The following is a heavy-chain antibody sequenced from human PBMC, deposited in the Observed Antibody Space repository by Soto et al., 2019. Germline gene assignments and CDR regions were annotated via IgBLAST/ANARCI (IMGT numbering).Heavy chain of an antibody. CDR2: ISSSSSTI. V-gene: IGHV3-48*02. Sequence: PWGSLRLSCAASGFTFSSYSMNWVRQAPGKGLEWVSYISSSSSTIYYADSAKGRFTISRDNAKNSLYLQMNSLRDEDTAVYYCARDLAYYYDSSGYYYRSYYYYGMDVWGQGTTVTVSS. CDR3: ARDLAYYYDSSGYYYRSYYYYGMDV. D-gene: IGHD3-22*01. J-gene: IGHJ6*02. CDR1: GFTFSSYS.